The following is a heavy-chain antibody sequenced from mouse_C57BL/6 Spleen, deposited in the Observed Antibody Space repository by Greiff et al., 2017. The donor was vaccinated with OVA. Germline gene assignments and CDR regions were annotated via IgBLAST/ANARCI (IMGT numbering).Heavy chain of an antibody. J-gene: IGHJ1*03. D-gene: IGHD2-4*01. CDR3: ARKRGYDYDWYFDV. CDR2: LDPSDSYT. CDR1: GYTFTSYW. V-gene: IGHV1-69*01. Sequence: QVQLQQPGAELVMPGASVKLSCKASGYTFTSYWMHWVKQRPGQGLEWIGELDPSDSYTNYNQKFKGKSTLTVDKSSSTAYMQLSSLTSEDSAVYYCARKRGYDYDWYFDVWGTGTTVTVSS.